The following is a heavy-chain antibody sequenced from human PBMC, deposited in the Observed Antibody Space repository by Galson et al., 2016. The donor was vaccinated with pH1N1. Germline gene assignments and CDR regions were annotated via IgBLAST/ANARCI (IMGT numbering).Heavy chain of an antibody. Sequence: SLRLSCAASGFTFSDYYMSWIRQAPGKGLVWVSNISSSGSTIYYADSVKGRFTISRDNAKNSLYLQMNSLRAEDTAVYYCARDPPYCSGGSCPLGHWFEPWGQGTLVTVSS. J-gene: IGHJ5*02. CDR1: GFTFSDYY. V-gene: IGHV3-11*01. CDR2: ISSSGSTI. CDR3: ARDPPYCSGGSCPLGHWFEP. D-gene: IGHD2-15*01.